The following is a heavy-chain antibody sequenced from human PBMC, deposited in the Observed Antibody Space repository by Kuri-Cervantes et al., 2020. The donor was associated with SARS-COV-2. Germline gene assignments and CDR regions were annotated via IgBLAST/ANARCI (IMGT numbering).Heavy chain of an antibody. CDR3: ARGQQMVLFDY. J-gene: IGHJ4*02. CDR2: IYYSGST. D-gene: IGHD6-13*01. CDR1: GGSISSYY. V-gene: IGHV4-59*12. Sequence: SETLSLTCTVSGGSISSYYWSWIRQPPGKGLEWIGYIYYSGSTNYNPSLKSRVTISVDTSKNQFSLKLSSVTAADTAVYYCARGQQMVLFDYWGQGTLVTVSS.